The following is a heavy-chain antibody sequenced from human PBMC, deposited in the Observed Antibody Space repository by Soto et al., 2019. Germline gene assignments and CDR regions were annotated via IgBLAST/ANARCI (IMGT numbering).Heavy chain of an antibody. J-gene: IGHJ4*02. CDR2: ISGSGGST. Sequence: GGSLRLSCAASGFTFSSYAMSWVRQAPGKGLEWVSAISGSGGSTYYADSVKGRFTLSRVNSKNTLYMRIDSLRAGDTAVYYCAKCDYSRAVGGYFDYWGQGTLVTVSS. CDR1: GFTFSSYA. D-gene: IGHD4-4*01. CDR3: AKCDYSRAVGGYFDY. V-gene: IGHV3-23*01.